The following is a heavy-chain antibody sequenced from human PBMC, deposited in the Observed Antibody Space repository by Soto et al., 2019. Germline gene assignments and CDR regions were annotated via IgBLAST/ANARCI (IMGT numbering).Heavy chain of an antibody. J-gene: IGHJ6*02. CDR3: ARDGSGYYYYGMDV. CDR1: GFTFRSHW. D-gene: IGHD3-10*01. CDR2: IKSDGSSI. V-gene: IGHV3-74*01. Sequence: LSLTCAASGFTFRSHWMHWVRQAPGKGLVWVSRIKSDGSSISYADSVKGRFTISRDNAKNTLYLQMNSLRAEDTAVYYCARDGSGYYYYGMDVWGQGTTVTVSS.